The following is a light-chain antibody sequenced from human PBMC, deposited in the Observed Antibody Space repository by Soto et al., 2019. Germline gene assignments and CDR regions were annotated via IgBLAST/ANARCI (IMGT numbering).Light chain of an antibody. V-gene: IGLV2-14*01. CDR1: SSDVGSYNY. CDR2: EVS. CDR3: SSCTGSSTVI. J-gene: IGLJ2*01. Sequence: QSVLTQPASVSGSPGQSITISCTGTSSDVGSYNYVSWYQHYPGKVPILLIYEVSYRPSGISNRFSGSKSGNTASLTISGLRTEDEADYYCSSCTGSSTVIFGGGTKLTVL.